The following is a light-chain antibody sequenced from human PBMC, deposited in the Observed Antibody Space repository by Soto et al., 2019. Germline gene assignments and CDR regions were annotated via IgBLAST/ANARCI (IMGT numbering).Light chain of an antibody. Sequence: QSALTQPPSVSGSPGQSVTISCTGTSSDVGSYNRVSWYQQPPGTAPKLMIYEVSNRPSGVPDRFSGSKSGNTASLTISGLQAEDEADYYSSSFTSSSTRVYGGGTKLTVL. CDR1: SSDVGSYNR. CDR3: SSFTSSSTRV. J-gene: IGLJ3*02. V-gene: IGLV2-18*02. CDR2: EVS.